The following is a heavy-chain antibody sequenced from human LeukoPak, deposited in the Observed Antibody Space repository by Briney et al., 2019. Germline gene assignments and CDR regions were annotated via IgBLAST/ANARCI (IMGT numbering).Heavy chain of an antibody. CDR3: VRRSITGRTDYFDY. CDR1: GFSSSNYY. CDR2: IKSDGTNT. D-gene: IGHD1-20*01. J-gene: IGHJ4*02. V-gene: IGHV3-74*01. Sequence: QSGGSLRVSCAASGFSSSNYYMHWVRQASGKGLEWVSRIKSDGTNTNYADSVKGRFTISRDNAKNTLYLQMNSLRAEDTATYYCVRRSITGRTDYFDYWGPGIGVTVFS.